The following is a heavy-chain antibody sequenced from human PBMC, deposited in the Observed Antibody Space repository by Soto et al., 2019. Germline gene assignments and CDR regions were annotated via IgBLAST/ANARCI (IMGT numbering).Heavy chain of an antibody. D-gene: IGHD3-9*01. CDR1: GYSFTSYW. CDR2: IYPGDSDT. J-gene: IGHJ3*01. Sequence: SLKISCKGSGYSFTSYWIGWVRQMPGKGLEWMGIIYPGDSDTRYSPSFQGQVTISADKSISTAYLQWSSLKASDTAMYHCARRERYDLLTGFRDAFDVWGEGTMVTVSS. V-gene: IGHV5-51*01. CDR3: ARRERYDLLTGFRDAFDV.